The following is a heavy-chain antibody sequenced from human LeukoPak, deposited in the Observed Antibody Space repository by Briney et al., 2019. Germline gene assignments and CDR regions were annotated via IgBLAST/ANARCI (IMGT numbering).Heavy chain of an antibody. CDR1: GGAISSYY. J-gene: IGHJ4*02. Sequence: TSETLSLTCTVSGGAISSYYWSWLRQPPGKGLEWIGYIYYSGSTNYNPSLKSRVTISVDTSKNQFSLKLSSVTAADTAVYYCARSSSGWYAVFDYWGQGTLVTVSS. CDR2: IYYSGST. CDR3: ARSSSGWYAVFDY. D-gene: IGHD6-19*01. V-gene: IGHV4-59*01.